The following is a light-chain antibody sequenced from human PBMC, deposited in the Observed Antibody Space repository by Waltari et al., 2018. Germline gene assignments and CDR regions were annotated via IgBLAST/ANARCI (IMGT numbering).Light chain of an antibody. Sequence: EIVLTQSPATLSLSPGERATLSCRASQRVSSYLAWYQQKPGQAPWLLIYDASNRVTGIPARFSGSGSGTDFTLTISSLDPEDFAVYYCQQRSIWPVTFGGGTKVEIK. J-gene: IGKJ4*01. CDR3: QQRSIWPVT. V-gene: IGKV3-11*01. CDR2: DAS. CDR1: QRVSSY.